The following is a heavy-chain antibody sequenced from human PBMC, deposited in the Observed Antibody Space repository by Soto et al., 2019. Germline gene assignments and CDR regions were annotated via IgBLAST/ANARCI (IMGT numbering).Heavy chain of an antibody. J-gene: IGHJ4*02. V-gene: IGHV3-33*01. D-gene: IGHD3-22*01. CDR3: VRDTYDTTADY. Sequence: QVQLVESGGGVFQLGGSLGLSCVALNFTSSDFGLPWVRQAPDKGLEWLGTIWYDGTKKIYGDSVKGRFTIFRDNSKNTLYLQMNSLRVEDTAVYYCVRDTYDTTADYWGRGSLVTVSS. CDR1: NFTSSDFG. CDR2: IWYDGTKK.